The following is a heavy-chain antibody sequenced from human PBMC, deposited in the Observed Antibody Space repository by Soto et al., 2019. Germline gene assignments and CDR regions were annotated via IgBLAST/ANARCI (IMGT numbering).Heavy chain of an antibody. CDR2: ISAYNGNT. Sequence: GASVKVSCKASGYTFTGYGISWVRQAPGQGLEWMGWISAYNGNTNYAQKLQGRVTMTTDTSTSTAYMELRSLRSDDTAVYYCARDSYDYVWGSYLPEADYYYYGMDVWGQGTTVTVSS. J-gene: IGHJ6*02. D-gene: IGHD3-16*02. V-gene: IGHV1-18*01. CDR3: ARDSYDYVWGSYLPEADYYYYGMDV. CDR1: GYTFTGYG.